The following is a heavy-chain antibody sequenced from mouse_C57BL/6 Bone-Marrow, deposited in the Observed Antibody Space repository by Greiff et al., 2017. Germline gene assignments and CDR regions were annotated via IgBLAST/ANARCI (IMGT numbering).Heavy chain of an antibody. Sequence: QVQLQQSGAELARPGASVKLSCKASGYTFTSYGISWVKQRTGQGLEWIGEIYPRSGNTYYNEKFKGKATLTADKSSSTAYMELSSLTSEDSPIYFCARPYYYGSSQSVYAMDYWGQGTSVTVSS. D-gene: IGHD1-1*01. V-gene: IGHV1-81*01. CDR3: ARPYYYGSSQSVYAMDY. CDR1: GYTFTSYG. J-gene: IGHJ4*01. CDR2: IYPRSGNT.